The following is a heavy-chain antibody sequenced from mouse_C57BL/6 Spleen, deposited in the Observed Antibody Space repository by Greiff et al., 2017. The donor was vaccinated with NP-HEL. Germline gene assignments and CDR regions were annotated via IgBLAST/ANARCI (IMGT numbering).Heavy chain of an antibody. J-gene: IGHJ3*01. V-gene: IGHV1-58*01. D-gene: IGHD2-2*01. CDR3: ARFVYGYDGAY. CDR1: GYTFTNYG. CDR2: IYIGNGYT. Sequence: DVQLQESGAELVRPGSSLKMSCKTSGYTFTNYGINWVKQRPGQGLEWIGYIYIGNGYTEYNEKFKGKATLTSDTSSSTAYMQLSSLTSEDSAIYFCARFVYGYDGAYWGQGTLVTVSA.